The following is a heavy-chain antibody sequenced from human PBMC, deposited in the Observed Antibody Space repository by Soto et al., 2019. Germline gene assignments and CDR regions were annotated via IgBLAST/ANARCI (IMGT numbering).Heavy chain of an antibody. CDR3: AGEKNLAARLIDY. D-gene: IGHD6-6*01. CDR2: ISISGSP. CDR1: GDAISSYY. J-gene: IGHJ4*02. V-gene: IGHV4-4*07. Sequence: SETLSLTCTVSGDAISSYYWSWIRQPAGKGLEWIGRISISGSPNYSPSLRSRVTMSVDTSKNQFSLKLSSVTAADTAVYYCAGEKNLAARLIDYWGQGTLGTVSS.